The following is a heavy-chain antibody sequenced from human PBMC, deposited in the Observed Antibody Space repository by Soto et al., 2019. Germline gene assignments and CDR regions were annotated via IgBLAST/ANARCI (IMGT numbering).Heavy chain of an antibody. V-gene: IGHV1-69*06. CDR3: ARVVMTTVVTGNYYYYGMDV. D-gene: IGHD4-17*01. CDR2: IIPIFGTA. J-gene: IGHJ6*02. CDR1: GGTFSSYA. Sequence: SVKVSCKASGGTFSSYAISWVRQAPGQGLEWMGGIIPIFGTANSAQKFQGRVTITADKSTSTAYMELSSLRSEDTAVYYCARVVMTTVVTGNYYYYGMDVWGQGTTVTVSS.